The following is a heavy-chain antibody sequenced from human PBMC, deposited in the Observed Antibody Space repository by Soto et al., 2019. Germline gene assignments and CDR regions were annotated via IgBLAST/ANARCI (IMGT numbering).Heavy chain of an antibody. D-gene: IGHD4-17*01. CDR3: ARDRGDYSAFDI. V-gene: IGHV1-3*01. Sequence: ASVKVSCKTSGYTFNTHAMHWVRQAPGQRLEWMGWINGNTRYSQKFQGRVTITRDTSASTVYMELSSLKSEDTALYYCARDRGDYSAFDIWGQGTMVTISS. CDR1: GYTFNTHA. CDR2: INGNT. J-gene: IGHJ3*02.